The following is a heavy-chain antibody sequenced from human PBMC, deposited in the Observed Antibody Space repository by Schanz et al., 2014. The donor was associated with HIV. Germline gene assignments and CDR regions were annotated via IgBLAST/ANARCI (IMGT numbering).Heavy chain of an antibody. Sequence: QVQLVESGGGVVQPGRSLKLSCAASGFTFSNYGMHWVRQAPGKGLEWVAVISYDGRNKYFGHSVKGRLTISRDNSKNTLYLQLKSLRPDDTAVYYCAKDRNYYDSRYRGKGNYYYYYGMDVWGQGTKVTVSS. V-gene: IGHV3-30*18. J-gene: IGHJ6*02. CDR3: AKDRNYYDSRYRGKGNYYYYYGMDV. CDR1: GFTFSNYG. CDR2: ISYDGRNK. D-gene: IGHD3-22*01.